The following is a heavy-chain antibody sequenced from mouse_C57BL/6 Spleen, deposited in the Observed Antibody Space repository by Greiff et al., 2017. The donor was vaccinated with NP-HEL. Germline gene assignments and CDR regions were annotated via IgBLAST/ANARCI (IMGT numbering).Heavy chain of an antibody. CDR1: GFTFSSYA. J-gene: IGHJ1*03. Sequence: EVKLMESGEGLVKPGGSLKLSCAASGFTFSSYAMSWVRQTPEKRLEWVAYISSGGDYIYYADTVKGRFTISRDNARNTLYLQMSSLKSEDTAMYYCTRVKTAQATWYFDVWGTGTTVTVSS. V-gene: IGHV5-9-1*02. D-gene: IGHD3-2*02. CDR3: TRVKTAQATWYFDV. CDR2: ISSGGDYI.